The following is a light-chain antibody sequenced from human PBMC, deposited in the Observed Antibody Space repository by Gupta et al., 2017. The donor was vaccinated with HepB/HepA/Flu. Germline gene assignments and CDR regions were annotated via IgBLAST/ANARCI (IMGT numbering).Light chain of an antibody. CDR2: GEN. V-gene: IGLV3-19*01. CDR3: NSRDISCDHLV. Sequence: SSELTQDPAVSVALGQRIRITCQGDSLTKYYVSWYQQKPGQAPALVMFGENSRPSGIPDRFSGSRSGNTASLTITGAQAEDEADYFCNSRDISCDHLVFGSGTRLNVL. CDR1: SLTKYY. J-gene: IGLJ1*01.